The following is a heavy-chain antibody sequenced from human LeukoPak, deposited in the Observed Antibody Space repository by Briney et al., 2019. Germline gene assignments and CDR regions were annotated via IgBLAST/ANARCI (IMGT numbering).Heavy chain of an antibody. D-gene: IGHD6-19*01. CDR3: AVRAGKIDY. CDR1: GFTFSSYG. V-gene: IGHV3-23*01. Sequence: GGTLRLSCAASGFTFSSYGMSWVRQAPGKGLEWVSAISGSGGSTYYADSVKGRVTISRDNSKNTLYLQMNSLRAEDTAVYYCAVRAGKIDYWGQGTLVTVSS. J-gene: IGHJ4*02. CDR2: ISGSGGST.